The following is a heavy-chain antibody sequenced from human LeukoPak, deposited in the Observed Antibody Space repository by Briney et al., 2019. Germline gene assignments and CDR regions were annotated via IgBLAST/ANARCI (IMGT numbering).Heavy chain of an antibody. CDR2: ICDDGNNN. V-gene: IGHV3-33*01. Sequence: GGPLRLSCEASGLTFSTYGMHWVRKAPGKGLEGVAVICDDGNNNTAAASVKGRFTISRDNHTNTLYLQMNSLRAEDTAVYYCARSGGYSGYHPIDYWGQGTLVTVSS. D-gene: IGHD5-12*01. J-gene: IGHJ4*02. CDR1: GLTFSTYG. CDR3: ARSGGYSGYHPIDY.